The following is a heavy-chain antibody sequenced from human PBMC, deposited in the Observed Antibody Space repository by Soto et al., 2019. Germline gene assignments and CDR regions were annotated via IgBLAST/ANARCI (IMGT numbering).Heavy chain of an antibody. CDR1: GYTLTELS. CDR3: AREYCGGDCFSRYHYYGMDV. Sequence: GASVKVSCKVSGYTLTELSMHWVRQAPGKGLEWMGGFDPEDGETIYAQKFQGRVTMTEDTSTDTAYMELSSLRSDDTAVYYCAREYCGGDCFSRYHYYGMDVWGQGTTVTVSS. CDR2: FDPEDGET. D-gene: IGHD2-21*02. V-gene: IGHV1-24*01. J-gene: IGHJ6*02.